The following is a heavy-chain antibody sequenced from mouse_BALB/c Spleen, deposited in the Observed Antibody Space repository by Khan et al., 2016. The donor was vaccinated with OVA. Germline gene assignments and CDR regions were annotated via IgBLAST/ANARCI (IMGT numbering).Heavy chain of an antibody. Sequence: EVQLQESGPGLVKPSQSLSLTCTVTGYSITSDYAWNWIRQFPGDRLEWMGYISSSGSASYNPSLKSRISITRDTSKNQFFLQLNSVTTEDTATYYCARGNYYGYYFDYWGQGTTLTVSS. CDR1: GYSITSDYA. J-gene: IGHJ2*01. CDR2: ISSSGSA. CDR3: ARGNYYGYYFDY. V-gene: IGHV3-2*02. D-gene: IGHD1-1*01.